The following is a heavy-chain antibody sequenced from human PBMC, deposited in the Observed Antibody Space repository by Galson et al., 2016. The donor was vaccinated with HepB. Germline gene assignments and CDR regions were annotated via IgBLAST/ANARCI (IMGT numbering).Heavy chain of an antibody. CDR1: GFTFNNAW. D-gene: IGHD4-11*01. J-gene: IGHJ4*02. V-gene: IGHV3-53*01. CDR2: IHPVGST. CDR3: AKGTTRLGDN. Sequence: SLRLSCAASGFTFNNAWMSWVRQAPGKGLEWVSVIHPVGSTYYTDSAKGRFIISRDNSKNMLYLQMNSLRVEDTALYYCAKGTTRLGDNWGQGILVTVSS.